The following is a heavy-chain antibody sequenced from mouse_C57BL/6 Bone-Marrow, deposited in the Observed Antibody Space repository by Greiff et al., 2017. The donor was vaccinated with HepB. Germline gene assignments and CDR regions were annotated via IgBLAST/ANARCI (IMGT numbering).Heavy chain of an antibody. CDR3: AMEDYGSSYGCAY. Sequence: QVQLQQPGAELVKPGASVKVSCKASGYTFTSYWMHWVKQRPGQGLEWIGRIHPSDSDTNYNQKLKGKATLTVDKSSSTDDMQLSSLTSEDSAVYYCAMEDYGSSYGCAYWGQGTLVTVSA. CDR1: GYTFTSYW. D-gene: IGHD1-1*01. CDR2: IHPSDSDT. J-gene: IGHJ3*01. V-gene: IGHV1-74*01.